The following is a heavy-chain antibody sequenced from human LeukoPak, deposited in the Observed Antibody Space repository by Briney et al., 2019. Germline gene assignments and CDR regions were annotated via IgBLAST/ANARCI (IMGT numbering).Heavy chain of an antibody. CDR3: ARGAMVRGFPYYYYYMDV. CDR2: IYSGGST. Sequence: PGGSLRLSCAASGFTFSSYWMSWVRQAPGKGLEWVSVIYSGGSTYYADSVKGRFTISRDNSKNTLYLQMNSLRAEYTAVYYCARGAMVRGFPYYYYYMDVWGKGTTVTISS. J-gene: IGHJ6*03. V-gene: IGHV3-66*01. CDR1: GFTFSSYW. D-gene: IGHD3-10*01.